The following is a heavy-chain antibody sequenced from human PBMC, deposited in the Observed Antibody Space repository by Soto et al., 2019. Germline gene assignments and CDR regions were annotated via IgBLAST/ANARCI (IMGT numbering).Heavy chain of an antibody. CDR1: EYSFTGHY. CDR3: ARDYDKSGYDYFDP. Sequence: ASVKVSCKASEYSFTGHYLHWVRLAPGQGLEWTGWIDPKSGYTKYAPKFRDRVTMTSVTSTSTAYMDLNSLTYDDTAVYFCARDYDKSGYDYFDPWGQGTQVTVSS. V-gene: IGHV1-2*02. D-gene: IGHD3-22*01. J-gene: IGHJ5*02. CDR2: IDPKSGYT.